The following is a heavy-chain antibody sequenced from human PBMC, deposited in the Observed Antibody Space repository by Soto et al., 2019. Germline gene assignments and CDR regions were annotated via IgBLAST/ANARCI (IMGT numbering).Heavy chain of an antibody. CDR2: ISNSGGST. CDR3: ANHRGFLVTQYFFVY. Sequence: TGGSLRLSCAASGSTFKSYAMRWVRQAPGKGLEWVSSISNSGGSTYYADSVQGRFTIPRDNSKNTLSLQMNSLRAEDTAIYYCANHRGFLVTQYFFVYWGQGTLVTVSS. D-gene: IGHD2-21*02. J-gene: IGHJ4*02. CDR1: GSTFKSYA. V-gene: IGHV3-23*01.